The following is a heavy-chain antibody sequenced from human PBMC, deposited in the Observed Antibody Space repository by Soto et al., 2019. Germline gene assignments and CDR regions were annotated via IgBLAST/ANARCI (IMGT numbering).Heavy chain of an antibody. CDR3: AKDHRNLGGFDP. V-gene: IGHV3-23*01. J-gene: IGHJ5*02. CDR2: LSGRGEDT. CDR1: GFTFVNYA. D-gene: IGHD1-26*01. Sequence: EVQLLESGGGLVQPGGSLRLSCAASGFTFVNYAMHWLRQAPGKGLEWVSSLSGRGEDTYYGDTVKGRFTISRDNLKNILFLQMNILRVEDSAIYFCAKDHRNLGGFDPWGQGTLVTVSS.